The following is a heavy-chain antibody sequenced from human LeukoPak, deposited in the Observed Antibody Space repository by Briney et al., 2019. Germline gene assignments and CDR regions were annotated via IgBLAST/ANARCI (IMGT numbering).Heavy chain of an antibody. V-gene: IGHV3-23*01. CDR2: IRSNGDTA. Sequence: SGGSLRLSCAASGFTFSRIAMTWVRQAPGKGLEWVSTIRSNGDTAYNADSVRGRFAISRDNSKNALFLQMNSLRVEETAIYYCAKGQELDDGVFDSWGQGTLVTVS. CDR1: GFTFSRIA. J-gene: IGHJ4*02. CDR3: AKGQELDDGVFDS. D-gene: IGHD1-1*01.